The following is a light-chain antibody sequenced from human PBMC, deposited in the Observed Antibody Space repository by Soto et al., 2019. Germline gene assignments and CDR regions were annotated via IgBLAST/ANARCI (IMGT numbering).Light chain of an antibody. CDR2: DDG. CDR3: QTWGADILV. J-gene: IGLJ2*01. Sequence: SYELTQPPSVSVAPGQTARITCGGNKIGSKGVHWYRQKPGQAPVLVVSDDGDRPSGIPERFSGSNSGAERYLSISSLQSEDEADYYCQTWGADILVFGGGTKLTVL. V-gene: IGLV3-21*02. CDR1: KIGSKG.